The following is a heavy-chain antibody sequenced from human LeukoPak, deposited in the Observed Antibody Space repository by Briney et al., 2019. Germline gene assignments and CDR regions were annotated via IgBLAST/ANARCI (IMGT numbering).Heavy chain of an antibody. CDR1: GYTLTGYY. Sequence: ASVKVSCKASGYTLTGYYMHWVRQAPGQGLEWMGWISAYNGNSKYTANLQGRFTMTTDTSTSTAYMELKSLRSDDTAVYYCARGLGSGSYYAYWGQGTLVTVSS. D-gene: IGHD3-10*02. J-gene: IGHJ4*02. CDR2: ISAYNGNS. CDR3: ARGLGSGSYYAY. V-gene: IGHV1-18*04.